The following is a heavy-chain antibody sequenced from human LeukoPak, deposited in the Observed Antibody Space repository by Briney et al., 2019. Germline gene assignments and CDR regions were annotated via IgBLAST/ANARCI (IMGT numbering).Heavy chain of an antibody. D-gene: IGHD6-13*01. CDR3: ARGSSWSVDY. CDR1: GFTFSSYS. J-gene: IGHJ4*02. V-gene: IGHV3-48*04. CDR2: ISSSSSTI. Sequence: GGSLRLSCAASGFTFSSYSMNWVRQAPGKGLEWVSYISSSSSTIYYADSVKGRFTISRDNAKNSLYLQMNSLRAEDTAVYYCARGSSWSVDYWGQGTLVTVSS.